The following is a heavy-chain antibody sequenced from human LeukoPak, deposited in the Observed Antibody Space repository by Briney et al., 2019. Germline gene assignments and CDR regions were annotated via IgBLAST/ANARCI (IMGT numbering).Heavy chain of an antibody. CDR2: IYTSEST. CDR1: GGSMCSCY. J-gene: IGHJ4*02. Sequence: PSETLSVTPIVSGGSMCSCYRSWIWERAGKGLEWIGRIYTSESTNYNPSLKSRVTMSVDTSKNQFSLKLSSVTAADTAVYYCAGSYNWNDVVYWGQGTLVTVSS. D-gene: IGHD1-20*01. V-gene: IGHV4-4*07. CDR3: AGSYNWNDVVY.